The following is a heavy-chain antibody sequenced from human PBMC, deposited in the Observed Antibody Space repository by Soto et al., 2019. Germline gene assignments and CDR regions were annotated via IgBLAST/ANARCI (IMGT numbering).Heavy chain of an antibody. CDR2: IGLYIHNT. D-gene: IGHD3-10*01. CDR3: ARGAFDYGSEGDYNTPFDY. J-gene: IGHJ4*02. CDR1: GYIFTSYG. Sequence: ASVKVSCKASGYIFTSYGINWVRQAPGQGLEWMGWIGLYIHNTNYAQKFQGRVTITTDTSTSTVYMELRSLTSDDTAVYYCARGAFDYGSEGDYNTPFDYWGQGTLVAVSS. V-gene: IGHV1-18*04.